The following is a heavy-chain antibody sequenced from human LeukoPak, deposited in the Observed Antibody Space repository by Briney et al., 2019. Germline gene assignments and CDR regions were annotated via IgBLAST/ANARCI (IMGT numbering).Heavy chain of an antibody. CDR2: ISGSGGTI. CDR1: GCTFSSYA. D-gene: IGHD6-19*01. Sequence: GGSLRLSCAASGCTFSSYAMNWVRQAPGKGLEWVAVISGSGGTIYYADSVKGRFTISRDNSKNTLYLQMNRLRAEDTAVYFCAKVGPVTGTRAQDYWGQGTLVTVSS. CDR3: AKVGPVTGTRAQDY. V-gene: IGHV3-23*01. J-gene: IGHJ4*02.